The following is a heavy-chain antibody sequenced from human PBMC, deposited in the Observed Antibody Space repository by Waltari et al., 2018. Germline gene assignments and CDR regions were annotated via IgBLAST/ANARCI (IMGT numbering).Heavy chain of an antibody. CDR3: ARDRYSYDLYYYYYMDV. D-gene: IGHD5-18*01. J-gene: IGHJ6*03. CDR2: IIPILVIA. V-gene: IGHV1-69*04. CDR1: GGTFSSYA. Sequence: QVQLVQSGAEVKKPGSSVKVSCKASGGTFSSYAISWVRPAPGQGLEWMGGIIPILVIANYAQKFQGRVTITADESTSTAYMELSSLRSEDTAVYYCARDRYSYDLYYYYYMDVWGKGTTVTVSS.